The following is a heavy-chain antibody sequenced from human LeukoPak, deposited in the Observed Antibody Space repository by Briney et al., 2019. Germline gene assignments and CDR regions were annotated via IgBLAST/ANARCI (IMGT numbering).Heavy chain of an antibody. Sequence: GGSLRLSCAASGFTVRDSYMSWVRQAPGKRLEWLAFIYVSGTTFYAASVKGRFTISRDYSKNTVYLQMNNLRAEDTALYYCGRHAYGGSPPLSWGQGALVTVSS. D-gene: IGHD3-10*01. CDR1: GFTVRDSY. CDR2: IYVSGTT. CDR3: GRHAYGGSPPLS. V-gene: IGHV3-66*04. J-gene: IGHJ4*02.